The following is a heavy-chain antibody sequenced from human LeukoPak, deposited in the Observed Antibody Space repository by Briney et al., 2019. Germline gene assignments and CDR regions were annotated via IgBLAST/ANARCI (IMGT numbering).Heavy chain of an antibody. CDR3: AKDRGTLIPMLDY. J-gene: IGHJ4*02. CDR2: ISYDGSNK. CDR1: GFTFSSYG. V-gene: IGHV3-30*18. Sequence: PGRSLRLSCAASGFTFSSYGMHWVRQAPGKGLEWVAVISYDGSNKYYADSVKGRFTISRDNSKNTLYLQMNSLRAEDTAVYYCAKDRGTLIPMLDYWGQGTLVTVSS. D-gene: IGHD3-16*01.